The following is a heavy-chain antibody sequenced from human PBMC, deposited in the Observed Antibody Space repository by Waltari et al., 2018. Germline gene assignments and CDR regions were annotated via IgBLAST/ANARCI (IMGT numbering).Heavy chain of an antibody. CDR1: GGSISSYY. V-gene: IGHV4-59*01. D-gene: IGHD2-21*01. CDR2: IYYSGST. Sequence: QVQLQESGPGLVKPSETLSLTCTVSGGSISSYYWSWIRQPPGKGLEWIGYIYYSGSTHYNPSLKSRVTISVDTSKNQFSLKLSSVTAADTAVYYCARDPCGGDCYRGVFDIWGQGTMVTVSS. CDR3: ARDPCGGDCYRGVFDI. J-gene: IGHJ3*02.